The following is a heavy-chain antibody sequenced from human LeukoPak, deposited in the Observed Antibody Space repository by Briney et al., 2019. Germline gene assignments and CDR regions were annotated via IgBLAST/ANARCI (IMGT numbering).Heavy chain of an antibody. CDR2: IIPIFGTA. CDR1: GGTFSSYA. J-gene: IGHJ4*02. V-gene: IGHV1-69*13. D-gene: IGHD2-2*01. CDR3: ARDYCSSTSCLFDY. Sequence: ASVKVSCKASGGTFSSYAISWVRQAPGQGLEWMGGIIPIFGTANYAQKFQGRVTITADESTSTAYMELSSLRSEDTAVYYCARDYCSSTSCLFDYWGQGTLVSVSS.